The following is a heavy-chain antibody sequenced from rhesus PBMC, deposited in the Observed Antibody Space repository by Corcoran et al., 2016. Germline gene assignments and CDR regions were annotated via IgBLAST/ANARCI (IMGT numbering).Heavy chain of an antibody. V-gene: IGHV3S25*01. Sequence: EVQLVESGGGLAKPGGSLRLSCAASGFTFSSYWMNWVRQAPGKGLEWVSAINSGGGSTYDADSGKGRFTISRDNSKNTLSLQMNSLRAEDTAVYYCVKDRAAAGYSYFDYWGQGVLVTVSS. CDR1: GFTFSSYW. CDR3: VKDRAAAGYSYFDY. J-gene: IGHJ4*01. CDR2: INSGGGST. D-gene: IGHD6-25*01.